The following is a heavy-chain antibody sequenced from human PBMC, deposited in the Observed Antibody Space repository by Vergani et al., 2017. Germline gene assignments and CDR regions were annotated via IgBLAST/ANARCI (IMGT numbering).Heavy chain of an antibody. V-gene: IGHV3-30*04. Sequence: QVQLVESGGGVVQPGRSLSLSCTASGLTFSTYAMHWVRQAPGKGLEWVAVISYDGSNKYYADSVQGRFTIARDNSKNTLYLQMNSLRAEDTAVYYCAKVLIVGATDCHYMDVWGKGTTVTVSS. CDR1: GLTFSTYA. J-gene: IGHJ6*03. D-gene: IGHD1-26*01. CDR2: ISYDGSNK. CDR3: AKVLIVGATDCHYMDV.